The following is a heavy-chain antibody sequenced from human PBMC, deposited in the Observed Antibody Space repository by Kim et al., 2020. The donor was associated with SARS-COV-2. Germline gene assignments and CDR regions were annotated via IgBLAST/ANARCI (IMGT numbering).Heavy chain of an antibody. D-gene: IGHD6-19*01. CDR2: MRGDGGST. CDR3: AKEKASVDSSGWIDY. Sequence: GGSLRLSCAASGFTFDDYTMHWVRQAPGKGLEGGALMRGDGGSTYYADSVKGRFTISRDNSKNSLYLQMNSLRTEDTALYYCAKEKASVDSSGWIDYWGQGTLVTVSS. V-gene: IGHV3-43*01. CDR1: GFTFDDYT. J-gene: IGHJ4*02.